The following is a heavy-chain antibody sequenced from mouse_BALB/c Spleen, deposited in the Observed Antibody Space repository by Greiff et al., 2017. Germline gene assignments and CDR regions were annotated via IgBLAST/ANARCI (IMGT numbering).Heavy chain of an antibody. Sequence: EVQVVESGGGLVKPGGSLKLSCAASGFAFSSYDMSWVRQTPEKRLEWVAYISSGGGSTYYPDTVKGRFTISSDNAKNTLYLQMSSLKSEDTAMYYCARHGFVSRGAWFAYWGQGTLVTVSA. V-gene: IGHV5-12-1*01. J-gene: IGHJ3*01. CDR3: ARHGFVSRGAWFAY. CDR2: ISSGGGST. CDR1: GFAFSSYD. D-gene: IGHD1-1*01.